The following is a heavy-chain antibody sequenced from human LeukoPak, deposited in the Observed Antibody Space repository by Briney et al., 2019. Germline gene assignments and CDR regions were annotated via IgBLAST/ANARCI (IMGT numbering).Heavy chain of an antibody. CDR3: AKGGYCSSSSCYYGWFES. V-gene: IGHV3-23*01. CDR2: TSAGGSST. J-gene: IGHJ5*01. CDR1: GFTFSSYA. D-gene: IGHD2-2*01. Sequence: PGGSLRLSCVASGFTFSSYAMHWVRQAPGKGLEWVSTTSAGGSSTYYADSVKGRFTISRDNSKNTFYLQMNSLRAEDTAAYYCAKGGYCSSSSCYYGWFESWGQGTLVTVSS.